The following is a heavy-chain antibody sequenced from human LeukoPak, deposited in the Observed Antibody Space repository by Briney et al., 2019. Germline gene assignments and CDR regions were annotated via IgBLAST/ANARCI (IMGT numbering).Heavy chain of an antibody. CDR3: AKVTYGSGTYGAFDY. Sequence: GGSLRLSCAGSGFTFSSYGMSWVRQAPGKGLEWVSAIRGTGTRTYYADSVKGRFTISRDNSKNTLYLQMNSLRAEDTAVYYCAKVTYGSGTYGAFDYWGQGTLVTVSS. J-gene: IGHJ4*02. CDR1: GFTFSSYG. D-gene: IGHD3-10*01. V-gene: IGHV3-23*01. CDR2: IRGTGTRT.